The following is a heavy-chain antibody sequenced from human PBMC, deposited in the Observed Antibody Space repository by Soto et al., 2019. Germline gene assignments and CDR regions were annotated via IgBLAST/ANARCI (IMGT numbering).Heavy chain of an antibody. CDR1: GFTFDDYA. CDR3: AKDIGIAARRYYYYGMDV. D-gene: IGHD6-6*01. J-gene: IGHJ6*02. Sequence: GGSLRLSCAASGFTFDDYAMHWVRQAPGKGLEWVSGISWNSGSIGYADSVKGRFTISRDNAKNYLYLQMNSLRAEDTALYYCAKDIGIAARRYYYYGMDVWGQGTTVTVSS. V-gene: IGHV3-9*01. CDR2: ISWNSGSI.